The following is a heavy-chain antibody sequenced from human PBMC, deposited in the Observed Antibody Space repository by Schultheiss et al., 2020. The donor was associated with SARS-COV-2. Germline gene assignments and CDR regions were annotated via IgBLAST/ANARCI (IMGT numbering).Heavy chain of an antibody. V-gene: IGHV4-59*01. Sequence: SETLSXTCTVSGGSISSYYWSWIRQPPGKGLEWIGYIYYSGSTNYNPSLKSRVTISVDTSKNQFSLKLSSVTAADTAVYYCARDFCSGGSCYQAFDIWGQGTMVTVSS. D-gene: IGHD2-15*01. CDR1: GGSISSYY. J-gene: IGHJ3*02. CDR2: IYYSGST. CDR3: ARDFCSGGSCYQAFDI.